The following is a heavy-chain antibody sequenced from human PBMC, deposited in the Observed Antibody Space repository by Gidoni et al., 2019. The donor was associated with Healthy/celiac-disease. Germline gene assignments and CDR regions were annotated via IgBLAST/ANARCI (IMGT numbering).Heavy chain of an antibody. CDR2: IIPIFGKA. D-gene: IGHD6-19*01. J-gene: IGHJ4*02. V-gene: IGHV1-69*01. Sequence: QVQLVQSWAEVKKPGSSVKVSCKASGGTFSSYAISWVRQAPGQGLEWMGGIIPIFGKANYAQKFQGRVTITEDESTSKDYMELSSLRSEDTAVYYCARGSEIAVAGCFDYWGQGTLVTVSS. CDR1: GGTFSSYA. CDR3: ARGSEIAVAGCFDY.